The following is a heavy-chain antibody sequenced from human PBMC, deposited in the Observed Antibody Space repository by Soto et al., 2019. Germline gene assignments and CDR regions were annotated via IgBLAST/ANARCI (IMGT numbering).Heavy chain of an antibody. CDR3: ATYKRITMVRGVIMDYYYYMDV. CDR2: IKQDGSEK. V-gene: IGHV3-7*01. D-gene: IGHD3-10*01. J-gene: IGHJ6*03. Sequence: GGSLRLSCAASGFTFSSYWMSWVRQAPGKGLEWVANIKQDGSEKYYVDSVKGRFTISRDNAKNSLYLQMNSLRAEDTAVYYCATYKRITMVRGVIMDYYYYMDVWGKGTTVTVSS. CDR1: GFTFSSYW.